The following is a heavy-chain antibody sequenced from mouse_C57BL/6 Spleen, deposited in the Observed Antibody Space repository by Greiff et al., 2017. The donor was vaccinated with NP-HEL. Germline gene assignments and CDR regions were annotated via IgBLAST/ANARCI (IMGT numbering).Heavy chain of an antibody. CDR2: IHPNSGST. CDR3: ARYYYGSSPLYYYAMDY. CDR1: GYTFTSYW. V-gene: IGHV1-64*01. J-gene: IGHJ4*01. Sequence: QVQLQQPGAELVKPGASVKLSCKASGYTFTSYWMHWVKQRPGQGLEWIGMIHPNSGSTNYNEKFKSKATLTVDKSSSTAYMQLSSLTAEDSAVYYCARYYYGSSPLYYYAMDYWGQGTSVTVSS. D-gene: IGHD1-1*01.